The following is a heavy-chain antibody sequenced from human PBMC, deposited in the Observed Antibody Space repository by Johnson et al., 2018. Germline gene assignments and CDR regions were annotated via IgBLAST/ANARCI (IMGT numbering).Heavy chain of an antibody. CDR1: GFTFSKYG. D-gene: IGHD3-10*01. CDR2: ISFDGSQR. J-gene: IGHJ6*03. V-gene: IGHV3-30*18. Sequence: QVQLVQSGGGVVQPGRSLRLSCEASGFTFSKYGMHWVRQAPGKGLEWVAVISFDGSQRYYADSVKGRFTISRDNSKNTLFVRMNSLRTEDTALYHCAKADGSGNYLDFWGKGTTVTVSS. CDR3: AKADGSGNYLDF.